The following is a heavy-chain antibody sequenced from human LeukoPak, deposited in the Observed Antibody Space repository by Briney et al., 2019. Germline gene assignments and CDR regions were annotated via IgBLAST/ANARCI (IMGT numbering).Heavy chain of an antibody. Sequence: GGSLRLSCAASGFTFSSYAMYWVRQAPGKGLEYVSGISSNGGSIYYANSVKGRFTISRDNSKSTLYLQMGSLSAEDTAVYYCASTYSYDSSGYYPFDYWGQGTLVTVPS. CDR1: GFTFSSYA. J-gene: IGHJ4*02. D-gene: IGHD3-22*01. CDR2: ISSNGGSI. CDR3: ASTYSYDSSGYYPFDY. V-gene: IGHV3-64*01.